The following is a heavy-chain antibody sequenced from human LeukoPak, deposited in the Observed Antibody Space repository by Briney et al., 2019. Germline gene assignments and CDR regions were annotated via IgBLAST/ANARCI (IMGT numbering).Heavy chain of an antibody. V-gene: IGHV1-46*01. CDR2: INPSGGST. CDR1: GYNFISYY. Sequence: ASVKVSCKASGYNFISYYMHWVRQAPGQGLEWMGIINPSGGSTSYAQKSQDRVTMTRDTSTSTVYMELSSLRSEDTAVYYCARAGGGRDGYNFGYGMDVWGQGTTVTVSS. CDR3: ARAGGGRDGYNFGYGMDV. J-gene: IGHJ6*02. D-gene: IGHD5-24*01.